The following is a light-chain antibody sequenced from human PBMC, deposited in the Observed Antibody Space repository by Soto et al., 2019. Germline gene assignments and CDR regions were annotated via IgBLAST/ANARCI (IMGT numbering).Light chain of an antibody. Sequence: QSALTQPPSASGSPGQSVTISCTGTSSDVGGYGYVSWYQQHPGKAPKLMIYEVTKRPSGVPDRFSGSKSGNTASLTVSGLQADDEADYFCSSYAGSNTFLVFGGRTKLTVL. CDR3: SSYAGSNTFLV. CDR1: SSDVGGYGY. J-gene: IGLJ2*01. CDR2: EVT. V-gene: IGLV2-8*01.